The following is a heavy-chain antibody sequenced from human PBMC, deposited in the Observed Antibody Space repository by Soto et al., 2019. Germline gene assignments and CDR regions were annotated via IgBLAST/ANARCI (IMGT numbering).Heavy chain of an antibody. CDR3: ARSDYNYGMDV. J-gene: IGHJ6*02. CDR1: GFTLSNFA. V-gene: IGHV3-21*01. Sequence: GGSLRLSCAASGFTLSNFAMSGVRQAPGKGLEWVSSISSSSSYIYYADSVKGRFTISRDDAKNSLYLQMNSLRAEDTAVYYCARSDYNYGMDVRGQGTTLTVSS. CDR2: ISSSSSYI.